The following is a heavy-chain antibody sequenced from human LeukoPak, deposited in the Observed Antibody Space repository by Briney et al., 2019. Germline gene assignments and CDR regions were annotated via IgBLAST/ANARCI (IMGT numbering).Heavy chain of an antibody. J-gene: IGHJ4*02. D-gene: IGHD6-6*01. CDR2: IRYDGSNK. CDR3: ATNVLTYSSSPGDY. V-gene: IGHV3-30*02. CDR1: GFTFSSYG. Sequence: PGGSLRLSCAASGFTFSSYGVHWVRQAPGKGLEWVAFIRYDGSNKYYADSVKGRFTISRDNSKNTLYLQMNSLRAEDTAVYYCATNVLTYSSSPGDYWGQGTLVTVSS.